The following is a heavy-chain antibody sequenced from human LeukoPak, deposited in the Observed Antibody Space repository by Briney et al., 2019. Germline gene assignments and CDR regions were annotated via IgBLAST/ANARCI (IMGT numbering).Heavy chain of an antibody. CDR3: AKDRVAAAGHFDY. D-gene: IGHD6-13*01. J-gene: IGHJ4*02. Sequence: GESLKISCKGSGSSFTSYWIGWVRQMPGKGLEWMGIIYPGDSDTRYSPSFQGQVTISADKSISTAYLQWSSLRAEDTAVYYCAKDRVAAAGHFDYWGQGTLVTVSS. CDR2: IYPGDSDT. V-gene: IGHV5-51*01. CDR1: GSSFTSYW.